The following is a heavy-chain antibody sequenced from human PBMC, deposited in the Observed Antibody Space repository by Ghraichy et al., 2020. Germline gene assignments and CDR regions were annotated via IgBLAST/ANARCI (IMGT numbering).Heavy chain of an antibody. CDR1: GGSIGRHY. V-gene: IGHV4-59*11. D-gene: IGHD4-17*01. J-gene: IGHJ2*01. Sequence: SETLSLTCIISGGSIGRHYWTWIRQPPGKGLERIDDIDYRGKTKYNPSLKSRISISADTAKTQVSLKLNSVTAADTAVYFCARGGDNYGDDVPWYFDLWGRGTLVTVSA. CDR2: IDYRGKT. CDR3: ARGGDNYGDDVPWYFDL.